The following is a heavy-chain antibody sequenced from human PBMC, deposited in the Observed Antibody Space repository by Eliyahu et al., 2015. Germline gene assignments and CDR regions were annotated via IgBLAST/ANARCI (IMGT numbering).Heavy chain of an antibody. CDR3: ATGRQSNSAAPWDAFDI. D-gene: IGHD4-11*01. CDR2: ISHSGSA. Sequence: QVLPQQWGAGLLKPSETLSLTCAVHGESFSTYYWSWVRQPPGKGLXWIGEISHSGSANYNPSLESRVTLSVDTSKSQFSLKLTSVTAADTALYYCATGRQSNSAAPWDAFDIWGQGTMVTVSS. V-gene: IGHV4-34*01. CDR1: GESFSTYY. J-gene: IGHJ3*02.